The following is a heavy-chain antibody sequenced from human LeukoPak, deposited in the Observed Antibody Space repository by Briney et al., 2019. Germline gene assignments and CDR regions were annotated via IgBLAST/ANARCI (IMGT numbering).Heavy chain of an antibody. CDR1: GYTFTGYY. Sequence: GASVKVSCKASGYTFTGYYIQWVRQAPGQGLEWMGWISPNSGVTNYAQKFQGRVTMARDTSINTAYMELSRLRSDDTAVYYCATSVITQAYWGQGTLVTVSS. J-gene: IGHJ4*02. CDR2: ISPNSGVT. V-gene: IGHV1-2*02. CDR3: ATSVITQAY. D-gene: IGHD3-22*01.